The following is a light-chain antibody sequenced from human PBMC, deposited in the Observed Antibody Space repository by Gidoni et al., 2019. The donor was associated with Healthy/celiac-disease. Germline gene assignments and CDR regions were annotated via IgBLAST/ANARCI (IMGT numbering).Light chain of an antibody. CDR2: GAS. CDR3: QQYGSSHDT. Sequence: VSTQPPGTLSLSPGERATLSCRASQSVSSSYLAWYQQKPGQAPRLLIYGASSRATGIPDRFSGSGSGTDFTLTISRLEPEDFAVYYCQQYGSSHDTFXQXTKLEIK. V-gene: IGKV3-20*01. J-gene: IGKJ2*01. CDR1: QSVSSSY.